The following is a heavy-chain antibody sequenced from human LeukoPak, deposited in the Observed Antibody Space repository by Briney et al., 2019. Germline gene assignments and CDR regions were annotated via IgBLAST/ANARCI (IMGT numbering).Heavy chain of an antibody. Sequence: GESLKISCKGYGYSFTRYWIGWVRQIPGKGLEWMGIIYPGDSDTRYSPSFQGQVTITADKPISTAHLQWSSLKASDTVMYYCARHGGYYYYMDVWGKGTTVTVSS. CDR2: IYPGDSDT. CDR1: GYSFTRYW. V-gene: IGHV5-51*01. D-gene: IGHD2-15*01. J-gene: IGHJ6*03. CDR3: ARHGGYYYYMDV.